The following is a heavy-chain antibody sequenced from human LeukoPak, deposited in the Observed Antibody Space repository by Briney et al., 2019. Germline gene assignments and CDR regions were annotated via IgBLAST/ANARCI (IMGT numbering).Heavy chain of an antibody. CDR2: ISAYNHNA. Sequence: ASVEVSCKASGYTLTSYGISWVRQAPGQGLQWMGSISAYNHNANYAQKFQGRLSMTTDTSTSTASMELRNLRSDDTAVYYCARSYCSSTSCPGSRFDPWGQGTLVSVSS. V-gene: IGHV1-18*01. D-gene: IGHD2-2*01. CDR3: ARSYCSSTSCPGSRFDP. J-gene: IGHJ5*02. CDR1: GYTLTSYG.